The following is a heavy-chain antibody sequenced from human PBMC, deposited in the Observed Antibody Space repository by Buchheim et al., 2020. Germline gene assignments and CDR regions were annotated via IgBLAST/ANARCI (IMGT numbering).Heavy chain of an antibody. D-gene: IGHD1-26*01. J-gene: IGHJ4*02. CDR2: IYHSGST. CDR3: ARGRIVGATMRYYFDY. Sequence: QLQLQESGSGLVKPSQTLSLTCAVSGGSTSSGGYSWSWIRQPPGKGLEWIGYIYHSGSTYYNPSLKSRVTISVDRSKNQFSLKLSSVTAADTAVYYCARGRIVGATMRYYFDYWGQGTL. CDR1: GGSTSSGGYS. V-gene: IGHV4-30-2*01.